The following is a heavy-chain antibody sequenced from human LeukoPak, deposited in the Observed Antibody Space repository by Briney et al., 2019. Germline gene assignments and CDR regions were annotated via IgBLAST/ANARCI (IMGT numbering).Heavy chain of an antibody. CDR2: ISWNSGSI. V-gene: IGHV3-9*01. CDR1: GFTFDDYA. CDR3: AEGDSGSYVRPADY. J-gene: IGHJ4*02. Sequence: PGGSLRLSCAASGFTFDDYAMHWVRQAPGKGLERVSGISWNSGSIGYADSVKGRFTISRDNAKNSLYLQMNSLRAEDTALYYCAEGDSGSYVRPADYWGQGTLVTVSS. D-gene: IGHD1-26*01.